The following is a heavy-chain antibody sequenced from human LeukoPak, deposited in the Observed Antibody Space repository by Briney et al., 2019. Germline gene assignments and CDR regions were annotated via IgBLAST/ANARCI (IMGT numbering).Heavy chain of an antibody. CDR1: GFTFSSSA. CDR2: ISDTGRLS. CDR3: ARAFGAMVPFDY. V-gene: IGHV3-23*01. J-gene: IGHJ4*02. Sequence: GGSLRLSCAASGFTFSSSAMSWVRQAPGKGLEWVAAISDTGRLSYCADSVNGRFTISRDNSKNTLSLQMNSLRAEDTAVYYRARAFGAMVPFDYWGQGTLVTVSS. D-gene: IGHD5-18*01.